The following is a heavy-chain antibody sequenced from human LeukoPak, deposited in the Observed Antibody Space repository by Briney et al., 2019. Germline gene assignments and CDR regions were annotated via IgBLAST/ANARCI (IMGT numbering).Heavy chain of an antibody. J-gene: IGHJ4*02. CDR1: GFTFSSYS. Sequence: GGSLRLSCAASGFTFSSYSMNWVRQAPGKGLEWVSSISRSSSYIYYADSVKGRFTISRDNAKNSLYLQMNSLRAEDTAVYYCARVDYYDSSVSGDYWGQGTLVTVSS. V-gene: IGHV3-21*01. CDR3: ARVDYYDSSVSGDY. D-gene: IGHD3-22*01. CDR2: ISRSSSYI.